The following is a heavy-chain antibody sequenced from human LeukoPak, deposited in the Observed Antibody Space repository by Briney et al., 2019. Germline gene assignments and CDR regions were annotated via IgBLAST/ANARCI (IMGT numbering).Heavy chain of an antibody. CDR1: GFTFSSYG. V-gene: IGHV3-30*02. CDR2: IRYDGNIK. CDR3: VKDNPLDY. J-gene: IGHJ4*02. D-gene: IGHD1-14*01. Sequence: GGSLRLSCGASGFTFSSYGMLWVRQSPGKGLEWVAFIRYDGNIKFYADSMKGRFTISRDNFKNTLYLHINSLRPEDTALYYCVKDNPLDYWGQGTLVIVSS.